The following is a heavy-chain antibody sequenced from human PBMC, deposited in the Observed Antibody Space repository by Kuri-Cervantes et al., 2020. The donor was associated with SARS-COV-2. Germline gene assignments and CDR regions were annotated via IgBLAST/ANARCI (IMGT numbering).Heavy chain of an antibody. CDR3: ASHPPYSSSASFDY. D-gene: IGHD6-6*01. CDR1: GFTFSSYA. Sequence: LSLTCAASGFTFSSYAMTWVRQAPGKGLEWVSAIGRTSSNTYYADSVKGRFTISRDNSKNTLYLQMNSLRAEDTAVYFCASHPPYSSSASFDYWGQGTLVTVSS. V-gene: IGHV3-23*01. J-gene: IGHJ4*02. CDR2: IGRTSSNT.